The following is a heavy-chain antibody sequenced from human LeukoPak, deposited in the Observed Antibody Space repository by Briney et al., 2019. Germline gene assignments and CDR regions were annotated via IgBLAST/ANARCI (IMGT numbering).Heavy chain of an antibody. D-gene: IGHD3-10*01. CDR2: IYYSGTT. CDR3: ARHSPSGGYFDY. V-gene: IGHV4-59*08. J-gene: IGHJ4*02. CDR1: GASISSYY. Sequence: SDSLSLTCTVSGASISSYYWSWIRQPPGKGLEWIGYIYYSGTTNSSPSLKSRVTISVDTSKNQFSLKLSSVTAADTAAYYCARHSPSGGYFDYWGQGILVTVSS.